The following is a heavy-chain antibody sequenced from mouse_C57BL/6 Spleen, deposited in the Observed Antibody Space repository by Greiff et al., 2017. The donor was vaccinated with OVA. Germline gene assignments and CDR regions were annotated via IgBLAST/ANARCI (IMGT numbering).Heavy chain of an antibody. J-gene: IGHJ3*01. V-gene: IGHV1-50*01. CDR3: ARSLLAAAWFAY. CDR1: GYTFTSYW. Sequence: QVQLKQPGAELVMPGASVKLSCKASGYTFTSYWMQWVKQRPGQGLEWIGEIDPSDSYTNYNQKFKGKATLTVDTSSSTAYMQLSSLTSEDSAVYYCARSLLAAAWFAYWGQGTLVTVSA. CDR2: IDPSDSYT.